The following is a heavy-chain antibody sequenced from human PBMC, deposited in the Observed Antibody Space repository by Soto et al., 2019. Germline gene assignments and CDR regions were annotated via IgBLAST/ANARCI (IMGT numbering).Heavy chain of an antibody. Sequence: QLVESGGGWAQPGRSLKLSCTPSNFVFSVYSLHWVRQAPGKGLEWVALIPYDGGNKYYADSVRGRFTISKDNSKNTLYLQMNSLRREDTAGYYCARDKDQYDFWGGTLDSWGQGPLVTVSS. J-gene: IGHJ4*02. V-gene: IGHV3-30*03. CDR3: ARDKDQYDFWGGTLDS. CDR1: NFVFSVYS. CDR2: IPYDGGNK. D-gene: IGHD3-3*01.